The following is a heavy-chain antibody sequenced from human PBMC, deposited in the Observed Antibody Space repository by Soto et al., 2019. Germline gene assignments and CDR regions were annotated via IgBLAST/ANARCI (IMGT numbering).Heavy chain of an antibody. D-gene: IGHD1-1*01. Sequence: ASVKVSCKASGYTFTSYGISWVRQAPGQGLEWMGWISAYNGNTNYAQKLQGRVTMTTDTSTSTAYMELRRLRSDDTAVYYCAREAGNSHYYYYGMDVWGQGTTVTVYS. J-gene: IGHJ6*02. CDR1: GYTFTSYG. CDR2: ISAYNGNT. CDR3: AREAGNSHYYYYGMDV. V-gene: IGHV1-18*04.